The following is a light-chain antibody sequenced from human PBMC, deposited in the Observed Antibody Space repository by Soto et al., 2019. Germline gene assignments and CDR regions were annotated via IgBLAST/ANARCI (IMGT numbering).Light chain of an antibody. CDR3: LQANSFPRT. Sequence: GDGVTITCRASQSISNRLAWYQQRQGKAPKYLIYDASTLDSGAPSRFSGSGSGTELTITISSLQPEDFETYDCLQANSFPRTFGPGTKVDIK. J-gene: IGKJ3*01. CDR1: QSISNR. V-gene: IGKV1-5*01. CDR2: DAS.